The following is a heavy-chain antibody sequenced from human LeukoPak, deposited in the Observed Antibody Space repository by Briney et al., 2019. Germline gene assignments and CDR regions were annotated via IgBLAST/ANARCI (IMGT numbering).Heavy chain of an antibody. J-gene: IGHJ4*02. CDR2: IYYSGST. CDR1: GGSISSYY. CDR3: ARAAIASFFDY. Sequence: KASETLSLTCTVSGGSISSYYWSWIRQPPGKGLEWIGYIYYSGSTNYNPSLESRVTISVDTSKNQFSLKLSSVTAADTAVYYCARAAIASFFDYWGQGTLVTVSS. D-gene: IGHD3-3*02. V-gene: IGHV4-59*01.